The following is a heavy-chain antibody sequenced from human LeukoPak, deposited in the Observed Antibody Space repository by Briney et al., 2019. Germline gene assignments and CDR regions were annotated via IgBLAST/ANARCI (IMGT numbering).Heavy chain of an antibody. CDR1: GGTFSSYA. J-gene: IGHJ6*03. V-gene: IGHV1-69*05. CDR3: ARDGPRSDYYDSSGYYYPYYYYMDV. CDR2: IIPIFGTA. Sequence: AASVKVSCKASGGTFSSYAISWVRQAPGQGLEWMGGIIPIFGTANYAQKFQGRVTITTDESTSTAYMELSSLRSEDTAVYYCARDGPRSDYYDSSGYYYPYYYYMDVWGKGTTVTVSS. D-gene: IGHD3-22*01.